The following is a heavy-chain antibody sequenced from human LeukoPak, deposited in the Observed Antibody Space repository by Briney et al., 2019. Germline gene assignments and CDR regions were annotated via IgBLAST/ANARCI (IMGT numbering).Heavy chain of an antibody. J-gene: IGHJ4*02. CDR1: GFTFSSYA. CDR2: ISGSGGST. V-gene: IGHV3-23*01. D-gene: IGHD6-19*01. CDR3: AKGLAVAGTGRYFDY. Sequence: GGSLRLSCAASGFTFSSYAMSWVRQAPGKGLEWVSAISGSGGSTYYADSVKGRFTISRDNSKNTLYLQMNSLRAEDTAVYYCAKGLAVAGTGRYFDYWGQGTLVTVSS.